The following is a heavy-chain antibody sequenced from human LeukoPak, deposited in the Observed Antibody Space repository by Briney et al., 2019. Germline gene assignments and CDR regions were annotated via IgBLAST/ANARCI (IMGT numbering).Heavy chain of an antibody. Sequence: SGTLSLTCAVSGGSISSSNWWRWVRQPPGKGLGWIGEIYHSGSTNYNPSLKSRVTISVDKSKNQFSLKLSSVTAADTAVYYCARVPPGYCSSTSCQHDYWGQGTLVTVSS. CDR2: IYHSGST. CDR3: ARVPPGYCSSTSCQHDY. J-gene: IGHJ4*02. CDR1: GGSISSSNW. D-gene: IGHD2-2*03. V-gene: IGHV4-4*02.